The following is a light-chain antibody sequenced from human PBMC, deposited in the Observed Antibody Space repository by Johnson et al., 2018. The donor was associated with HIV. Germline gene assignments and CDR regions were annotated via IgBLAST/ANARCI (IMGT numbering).Light chain of an antibody. Sequence: QSVLTQPPSVSAAPGQKVTISCSGSSSNLGNNYVSWYQQLPGTAPKLLIYDNNKRPSGIPDRFSGSKSGTSATLGITGLQTGDEADYYCGTWDSSLGASYVFGTGTKVTVL. CDR1: SSNLGNNY. V-gene: IGLV1-51*01. CDR2: DNN. CDR3: GTWDSSLGASYV. J-gene: IGLJ1*01.